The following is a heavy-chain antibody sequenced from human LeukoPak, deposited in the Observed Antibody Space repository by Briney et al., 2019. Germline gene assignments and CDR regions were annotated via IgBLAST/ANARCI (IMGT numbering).Heavy chain of an antibody. J-gene: IGHJ4*02. Sequence: SETLSLTCTVSGGSISSSSYYWGWIRQPPGKGLEWIGSIYYSGSTYYNPSLKSRVTISVDTSKNQFSLKLSSVTAADTAVYYCARELFGYDSSGYYRVFNYRGQGTLVTVSS. V-gene: IGHV4-39*07. D-gene: IGHD3-22*01. CDR3: ARELFGYDSSGYYRVFNY. CDR1: GGSISSSSYY. CDR2: IYYSGST.